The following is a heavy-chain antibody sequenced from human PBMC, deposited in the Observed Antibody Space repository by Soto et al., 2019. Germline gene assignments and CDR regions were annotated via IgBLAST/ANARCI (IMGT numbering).Heavy chain of an antibody. CDR2: IIPIFGTT. CDR3: AFYGTPGNWFDP. CDR1: RGTFSSYA. V-gene: IGHV1-69*01. D-gene: IGHD4-17*01. J-gene: IGHJ5*02. Sequence: QVQLVQSGAEVKKPGSSVKVSCKASRGTFSSYAISWVRQAPGQGLEWVGGIIPIFGTTTYAQKFRGRVTIIADESTSTAYMALSSLRSEDTGVYFSAFYGTPGNWFDPWGQGTLVTVSS.